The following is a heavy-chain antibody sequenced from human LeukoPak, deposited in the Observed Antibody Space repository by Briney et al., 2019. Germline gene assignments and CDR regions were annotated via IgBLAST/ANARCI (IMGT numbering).Heavy chain of an antibody. V-gene: IGHV1-69*04. CDR1: GGTFSSYA. Sequence: SVKVSCKASGGTFSSYAISWVRQAPGQGLEWMGRIIPILGIANYAQKFQGRVTITADKSTSTAYMELSSLRSEDTAVYCCASTLGYCSGGSCSPFDYWGQGTLVTVSS. J-gene: IGHJ4*02. CDR3: ASTLGYCSGGSCSPFDY. D-gene: IGHD2-15*01. CDR2: IIPILGIA.